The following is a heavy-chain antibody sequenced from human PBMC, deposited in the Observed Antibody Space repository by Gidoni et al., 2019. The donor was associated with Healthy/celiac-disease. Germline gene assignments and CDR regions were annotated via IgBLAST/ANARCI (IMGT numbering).Heavy chain of an antibody. D-gene: IGHD3-10*01. Sequence: QVQLVESGGGVVQPGRSLRLSCSASGFTFSSYAMHWVRQAPGKGLEWVAVISYDGSNKYYADSVKGRFTISRDNSKNTLYLQMNSLRAEDTAVYYCARDPFLLWFGEPSGYFDYWGQGTLVTVSS. V-gene: IGHV3-30-3*01. CDR2: ISYDGSNK. J-gene: IGHJ4*02. CDR1: GFTFSSYA. CDR3: ARDPFLLWFGEPSGYFDY.